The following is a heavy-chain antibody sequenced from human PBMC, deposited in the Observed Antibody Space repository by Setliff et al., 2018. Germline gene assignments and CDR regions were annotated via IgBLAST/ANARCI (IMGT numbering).Heavy chain of an antibody. Sequence: PSETLSLTCTVSGGSISSGSYYWSWIRQPAGKGLEWIGRIYTSGSTNYNPSLKSRVTISVGTSKNQFSLKLSSVTAADTAVYYCARTRGSSGWLNWFDPWGQGTLVTVSS. V-gene: IGHV4-61*02. CDR3: ARTRGSSGWLNWFDP. J-gene: IGHJ5*02. CDR2: IYTSGST. D-gene: IGHD6-19*01. CDR1: GGSISSGSYY.